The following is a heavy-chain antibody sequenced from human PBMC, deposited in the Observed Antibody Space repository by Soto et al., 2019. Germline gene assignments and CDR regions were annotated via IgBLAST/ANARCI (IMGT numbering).Heavy chain of an antibody. CDR2: IWYDGSNK. J-gene: IGHJ6*02. Sequence: PGGSLRLSCAASGFTFSSYGMHWVRRAPGKGLEWVAVIWYDGSNKYYADSVKGRFTISRDNSKNTLYLQMNSLRAEDTAVYYCARGVLRFLEWLPYPEEGGGMDVWGQGTTVTVSS. D-gene: IGHD3-3*01. CDR1: GFTFSSYG. V-gene: IGHV3-30*19. CDR3: ARGVLRFLEWLPYPEEGGGMDV.